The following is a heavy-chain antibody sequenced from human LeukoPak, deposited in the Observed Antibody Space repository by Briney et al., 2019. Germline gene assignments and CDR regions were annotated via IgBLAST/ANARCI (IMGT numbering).Heavy chain of an antibody. Sequence: GRSLRLSCAASGFTFSSYGMNWVRQGPGRRLEWVSYFSDSRSSIYYAASVKGRFTISRDNAQNSLYLQMNSLSAEDTAVYYCARRHVSGWFYFDYWGQGTLVTVSS. D-gene: IGHD6-19*01. CDR2: FSDSRSSI. J-gene: IGHJ4*02. CDR1: GFTFSSYG. V-gene: IGHV3-48*01. CDR3: ARRHVSGWFYFDY.